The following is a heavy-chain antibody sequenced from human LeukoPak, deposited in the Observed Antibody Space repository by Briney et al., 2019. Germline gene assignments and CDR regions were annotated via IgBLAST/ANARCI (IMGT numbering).Heavy chain of an antibody. Sequence: SETLSLTCAVSGCSISSGYYWGWIRQPPGKGLEWIGSVYHSGSTYYNPSLKSRVTISVDTSKNQFSLKLSSVTAADTAVYYCARPRGSCSGGSCYYYYFDYWGQGTLLTVSS. J-gene: IGHJ4*02. V-gene: IGHV4-38-2*01. CDR2: VYHSGST. D-gene: IGHD2-15*01. CDR3: ARPRGSCSGGSCYYYYFDY. CDR1: GCSISSGYY.